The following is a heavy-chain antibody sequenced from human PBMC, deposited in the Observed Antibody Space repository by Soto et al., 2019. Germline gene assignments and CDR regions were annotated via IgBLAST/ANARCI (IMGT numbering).Heavy chain of an antibody. V-gene: IGHV1-58*01. CDR2: IAVGSGNT. J-gene: IGHJ3*02. CDR1: GLTFRDSA. Sequence: SVTVSCKASGLTFRDSAVQWVRQSRGRRLDWIGWIAVGSGNTNHKQNFQGRVTIKRDMSTDTVYMELSSLSSEDSAVFFCAADVLTYGNGGYFFDGFDTWGQGTKVTVSS. CDR3: AADVLTYGNGGYFFDGFDT. D-gene: IGHD2-15*01.